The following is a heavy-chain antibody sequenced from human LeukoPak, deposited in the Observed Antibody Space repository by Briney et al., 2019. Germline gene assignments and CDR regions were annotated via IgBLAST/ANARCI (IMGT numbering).Heavy chain of an antibody. J-gene: IGHJ4*02. CDR1: SGSMNTHY. CDR3: ARYTRSSALRT. D-gene: IGHD3-10*01. V-gene: IGHV4-59*11. Sequence: SETLSLTCRVSSGSMNTHYWSWIRQPPGKGLEWIGHVFYTGSIDYNPSLRSRVAISVDRPNNQFSLKLTSVNAADTAVYYCARYTRSSALRTWGQGILVIVSP. CDR2: VFYTGSI.